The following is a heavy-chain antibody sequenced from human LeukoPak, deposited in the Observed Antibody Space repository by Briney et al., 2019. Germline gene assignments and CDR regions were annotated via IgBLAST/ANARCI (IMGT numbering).Heavy chain of an antibody. D-gene: IGHD3-22*01. J-gene: IGHJ4*02. CDR1: GFTFSSYG. Sequence: GGSLRLSCAASGFTFSSYGMSWVRQAPGKGLEWVSAISGSGGSTYYADPVKGRFTISRDNSKNTLYLQMNSLRAEDTAVYYCAKSTGGITMIVVVIYLDYWGQGTLVTVSS. CDR3: AKSTGGITMIVVVIYLDY. CDR2: ISGSGGST. V-gene: IGHV3-23*01.